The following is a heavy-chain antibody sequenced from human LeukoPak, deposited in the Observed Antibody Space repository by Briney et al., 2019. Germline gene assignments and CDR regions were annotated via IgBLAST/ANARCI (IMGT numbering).Heavy chain of an antibody. D-gene: IGHD2-2*01. J-gene: IGHJ5*02. CDR1: GYTFTSYG. CDR3: ARALYCSSTSCYLFGNWFDP. Sequence: APVKVSCKASGYTFTSYGISWVRQAPGQGLEWMGWNSAYNGNTNYAQKLQGRVTMTTDTSTSTAYMELRSLRSDDTAVYYCARALYCSSTSCYLFGNWFDPWGQGTLVTVSS. V-gene: IGHV1-18*01. CDR2: NSAYNGNT.